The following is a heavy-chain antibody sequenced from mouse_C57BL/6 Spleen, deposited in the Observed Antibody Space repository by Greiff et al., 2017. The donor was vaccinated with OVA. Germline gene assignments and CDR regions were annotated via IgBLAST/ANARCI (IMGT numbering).Heavy chain of an antibody. J-gene: IGHJ4*01. V-gene: IGHV1-80*01. CDR2: IYPGDGDT. Sequence: VQVVESGAELVKPGASVKISCKASGYAFSSYWMNWVKQRPGKGLEWIGQIYPGDGDTNYNGKFKGKATLTADKSSSTAYMQLSSLTSEDSAVYFCARPASYYAMDYWGQGTSVTVSA. CDR1: GYAFSSYW. CDR3: ARPASYYAMDY. D-gene: IGHD3-1*01.